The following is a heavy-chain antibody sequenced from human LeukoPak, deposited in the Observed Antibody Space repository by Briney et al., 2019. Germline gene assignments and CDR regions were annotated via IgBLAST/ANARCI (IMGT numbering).Heavy chain of an antibody. CDR2: INHSGST. V-gene: IGHV4-34*01. CDR1: GGSFSGYY. CDR3: ARRGRASQAAGNKYYYYYYMDV. Sequence: PSETLSLTCAVYGGSFSGYYWSWIRQPPGKGLEWIGEINHSGSTNYNPSLKSRVTISVDTSKNQFSLELSSVTAADTAVYYCARRGRASQAAGNKYYYYYYMDVWGKGTTVTISS. J-gene: IGHJ6*03. D-gene: IGHD6-25*01.